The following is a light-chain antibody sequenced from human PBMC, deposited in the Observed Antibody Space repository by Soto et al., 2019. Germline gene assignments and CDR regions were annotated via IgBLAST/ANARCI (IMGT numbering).Light chain of an antibody. Sequence: IQLTQSPSSLSASVGDRVTITCRASQGISSYLAWFQQKPGKAPKLLIYAASTLQSGVPSRLSGSGSGTDFTLTISSLQPEDFATYYCLQLNSYPWTFGQGTKVEIK. CDR3: LQLNSYPWT. J-gene: IGKJ1*01. CDR2: AAS. CDR1: QGISSY. V-gene: IGKV1-9*01.